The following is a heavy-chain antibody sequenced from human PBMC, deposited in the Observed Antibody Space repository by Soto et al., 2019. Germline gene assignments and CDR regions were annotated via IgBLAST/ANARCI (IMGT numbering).Heavy chain of an antibody. CDR2: ISYDGSNK. J-gene: IGHJ6*02. Sequence: QVQLVESGGGVVQPGRSLRLSCAASGFTFSSYAMHWVRQAPGKGLEWVAVISYDGSNKYYADSVKGRFTISRDNSKNTRYLQMNSLRAEDTAVYYCARVPHYYGMDVWGQGTTVTVSS. V-gene: IGHV3-30-3*01. CDR3: ARVPHYYGMDV. CDR1: GFTFSSYA.